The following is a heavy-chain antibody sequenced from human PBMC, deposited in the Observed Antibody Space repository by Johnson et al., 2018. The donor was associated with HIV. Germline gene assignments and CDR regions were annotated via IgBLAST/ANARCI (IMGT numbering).Heavy chain of an antibody. CDR2: LSGGAGNT. D-gene: IGHD5-18*01. CDR3: AKALRQLWSDDAFDI. CDR1: GFTFGSYA. J-gene: IGHJ3*02. V-gene: IGHV3-23*04. Sequence: MLLVESGGGLVQPGGSLRLSCAASGFTFGSYAMNWVRQAPGKGLEWVSALSGGAGNTYYPDSVKGRFTISRDNSKNTIYLQMNSLRADDTAVYYCAKALRQLWSDDAFDIWGQGTMVTVSS.